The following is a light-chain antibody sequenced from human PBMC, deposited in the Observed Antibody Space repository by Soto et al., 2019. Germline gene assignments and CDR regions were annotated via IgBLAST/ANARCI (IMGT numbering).Light chain of an antibody. Sequence: EIVMTHSAATLSVSPGERATLSCRASQSVATNLAWYQQKPGQPPRLLIYGASTRATGIPARFSGSGSGTDFTLTISSLEPEDFAVYYCQQRSNWPPTTFGQGTRLEI. V-gene: IGKV3-15*01. CDR1: QSVATN. CDR2: GAS. CDR3: QQRSNWPPTT. J-gene: IGKJ5*01.